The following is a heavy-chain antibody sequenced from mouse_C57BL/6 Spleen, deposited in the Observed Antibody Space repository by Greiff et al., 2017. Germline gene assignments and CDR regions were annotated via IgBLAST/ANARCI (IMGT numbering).Heavy chain of an antibody. D-gene: IGHD2-12*01. CDR3: ARLRRGGYYAMDY. J-gene: IGHJ4*01. V-gene: IGHV1-50*01. CDR1: GYTFTSYW. Sequence: QQSCKASGYTFTSYWMQWVKQRPGQGLEWIGEIDPSDSYTNYNQKFKGKATLTVDTSSSTAYMQLSSLTSEDSAVYYCARLRRGGYYAMDYWGQGTSVTVSS. CDR2: IDPSDSYT.